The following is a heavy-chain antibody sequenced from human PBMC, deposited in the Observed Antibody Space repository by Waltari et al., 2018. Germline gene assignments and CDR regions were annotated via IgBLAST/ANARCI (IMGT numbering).Heavy chain of an antibody. CDR2: IYYSGST. D-gene: IGHD2-2*01. Sequence: QVQLQESGPGLVKPSETLSLTCPVSGGSIRSYYWSWIRQPPGKGLEWIGYIYYSGSTNYNPSLKSRVTISVDTSKNQFSLKLSSVTAADTAVYYCARDRRIGYCSSTSCQGWFDPWGQGTLVTVSS. J-gene: IGHJ5*02. CDR1: GGSIRSYY. CDR3: ARDRRIGYCSSTSCQGWFDP. V-gene: IGHV4-59*01.